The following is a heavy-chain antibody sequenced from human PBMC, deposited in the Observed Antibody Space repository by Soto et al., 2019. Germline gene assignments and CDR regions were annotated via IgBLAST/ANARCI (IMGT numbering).Heavy chain of an antibody. Sequence: QVQLVQSGAEVKKPGSSVKVSCKASATSFSSFVISWVRQAPGQGLEWIGGIVPLLGSATYAQKFQGRVTITADESTSTAYMEMSSLRSEDTATYYCARVFGDSGFDVGGTPIDYWGQGTLVIVSS. V-gene: IGHV1-69*01. J-gene: IGHJ4*02. D-gene: IGHD5-12*01. CDR1: ATSFSSFV. CDR3: ARVFGDSGFDVGGTPIDY. CDR2: IVPLLGSA.